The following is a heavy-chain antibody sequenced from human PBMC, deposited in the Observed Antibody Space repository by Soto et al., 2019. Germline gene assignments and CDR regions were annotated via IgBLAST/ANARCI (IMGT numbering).Heavy chain of an antibody. CDR2: IYRTGTT. CDR3: ARGPIRFSDGSPIPAYRDY. Sequence: QVRLQESGSGLVKPSQTLSLTCAVSGGSITSGGFSWIWIRQPPGKGLEWIGYIYRTGTTYYDPSLKGRVSISGDRSKNLVSLRLNSLTAADTAVYYCARGPIRFSDGSPIPAYRDYWGQGSLVTVSS. J-gene: IGHJ4*02. V-gene: IGHV4-30-2*01. CDR1: GGSITSGGFS. D-gene: IGHD2-15*01.